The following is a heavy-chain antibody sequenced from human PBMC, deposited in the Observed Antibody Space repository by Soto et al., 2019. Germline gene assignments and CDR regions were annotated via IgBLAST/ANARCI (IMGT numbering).Heavy chain of an antibody. Sequence: GGSLRLSCSASGFTFSSYAMHWVRQAPGKGLEYVSAISSNGGSTYYADSVKGRFTISRDNSKNTLYLQMSSLRAEDTAVYYCVKGGSSSWFLIYGMDVWGQGTTVTVSS. CDR1: GFTFSSYA. D-gene: IGHD6-13*01. CDR2: ISSNGGST. CDR3: VKGGSSSWFLIYGMDV. V-gene: IGHV3-64D*08. J-gene: IGHJ6*02.